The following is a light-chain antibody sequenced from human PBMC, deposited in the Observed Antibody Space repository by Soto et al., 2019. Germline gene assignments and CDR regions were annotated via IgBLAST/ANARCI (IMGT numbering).Light chain of an antibody. CDR1: SSNIGAGYD. V-gene: IGLV1-40*01. CDR2: GNS. J-gene: IGLJ2*01. Sequence: QSVLTQPPSVSGAPGQRVTISCTGSSSNIGAGYDVHWYQQLPGTAPKLLIYGNSNRPSGVPDRFSGSKSGTSASLAITGHQAEYEADYYCQSYDSSVSKVVFGGGTKLTVL. CDR3: QSYDSSVSKVV.